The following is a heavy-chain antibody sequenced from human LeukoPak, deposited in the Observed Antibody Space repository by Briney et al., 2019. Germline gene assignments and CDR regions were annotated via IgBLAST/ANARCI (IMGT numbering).Heavy chain of an antibody. V-gene: IGHV3-30*03. CDR1: GFTFTSYG. J-gene: IGHJ4*02. CDR3: ARKAVTGSGPAHFDY. D-gene: IGHD6-19*01. CDR2: ISYGDGRAK. Sequence: GGSLRLSCATSGFTFTSYGMHWVRQAPGKGLEWVAVISYGDGRAKFYADSVKGRFTISRDNSKNTLYLQMNSLSAEDTAVYYCARKAVTGSGPAHFDYWGQGTLVTVSS.